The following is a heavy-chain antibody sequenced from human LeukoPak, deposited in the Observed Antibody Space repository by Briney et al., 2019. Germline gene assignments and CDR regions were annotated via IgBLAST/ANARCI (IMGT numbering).Heavy chain of an antibody. Sequence: ASVKVSCKASGYTFTSYGISWVRQAPGQGLEWMGWISAYNGNTNYAQKLQGRVTMTTDTSTSTAYMELRSLRSDDTAVYYCARERGYCTNGVCSHYFDYWGQGTLVTVSS. CDR2: ISAYNGNT. CDR1: GYTFTSYG. J-gene: IGHJ4*02. D-gene: IGHD2-8*01. V-gene: IGHV1-18*01. CDR3: ARERGYCTNGVCSHYFDY.